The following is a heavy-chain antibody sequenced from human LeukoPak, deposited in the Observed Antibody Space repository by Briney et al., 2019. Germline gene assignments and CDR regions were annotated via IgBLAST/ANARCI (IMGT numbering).Heavy chain of an antibody. CDR2: IYHSGST. Sequence: PSETLSLTCAVSGGSISSGGYSWSWIRQPPGKGLEWIGYIYHSGSTYYNPSLKSRVTIPVDRSKNQFSLKLSSVTAADTAVYYCARGATVTTLDPWGQGTLVTVSS. J-gene: IGHJ5*02. CDR3: ARGATVTTLDP. V-gene: IGHV4-30-2*01. CDR1: GGSISSGGYS. D-gene: IGHD4-17*01.